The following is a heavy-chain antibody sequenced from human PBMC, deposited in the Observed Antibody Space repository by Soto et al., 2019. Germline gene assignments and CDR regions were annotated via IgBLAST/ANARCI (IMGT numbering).Heavy chain of an antibody. V-gene: IGHV4-4*07. CDR1: GGSLNNFY. CDR3: ARSSHKESWFDP. J-gene: IGHJ5*02. D-gene: IGHD6-19*01. CDR2: IHASGNT. Sequence: PSETLSLTCSVSGGSLNNFYWNWIRQTAGKGLEWIGRIHASGNTNYNPSLKSRATLSVDTSKNQFSLKVRSVTAADTAVYYCARSSHKESWFDPWGQGTRVTVPQ.